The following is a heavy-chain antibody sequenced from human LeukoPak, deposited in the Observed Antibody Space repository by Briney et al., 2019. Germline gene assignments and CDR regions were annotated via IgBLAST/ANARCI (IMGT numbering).Heavy chain of an antibody. CDR3: ARGGDSSGWYH. D-gene: IGHD6-19*01. CDR2: INHSGST. CDR1: GGSFSGYY. Sequence: PSETLSLTCAVYGGSFSGYYWSWIRQPPGKGLEWIGEINHSGSTNYNPSLKSRVTISVDTSKNQFSLKLSSVTAADTAVYYCARGGDSSGWYHWGQGTLSPSP. J-gene: IGHJ5*02. V-gene: IGHV4-34*01.